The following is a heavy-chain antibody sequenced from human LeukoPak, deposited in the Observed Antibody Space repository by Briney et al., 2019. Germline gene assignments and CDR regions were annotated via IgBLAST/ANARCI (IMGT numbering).Heavy chain of an antibody. D-gene: IGHD3-3*01. CDR3: ARTLEWSLYYYYYMDV. J-gene: IGHJ6*03. CDR2: IYYSGST. CDR1: GGSISSSSYY. Sequence: SETLSLTCTVSGGSISSSSYYWGWIRQPPGKGLEWIGSIYYSGSTYYNPSLKSRVTISVDTSKNQFSLKLSSVTAADTAVYYCARTLEWSLYYYYYMDVWGKGTTVTVSS. V-gene: IGHV4-39*07.